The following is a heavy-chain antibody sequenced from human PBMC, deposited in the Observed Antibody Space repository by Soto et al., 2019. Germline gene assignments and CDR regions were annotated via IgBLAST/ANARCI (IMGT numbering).Heavy chain of an antibody. CDR3: AKDRRAGGNSAFYFDF. CDR2: ISATGGGT. D-gene: IGHD3-16*01. Sequence: GGSLRLSCAASGFKFSNYAMSWVRQAPGKGLEWVSLISATGGGTYYADSAKGRFTISRDNSHNTLYLQVHSLTAEDTAVYYCAKDRRAGGNSAFYFDFWGQGAQVTVSS. V-gene: IGHV3-23*01. J-gene: IGHJ4*02. CDR1: GFKFSNYA.